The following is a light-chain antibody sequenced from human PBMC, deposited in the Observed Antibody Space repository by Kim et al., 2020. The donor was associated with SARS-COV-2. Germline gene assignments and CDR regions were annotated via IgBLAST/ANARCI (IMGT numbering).Light chain of an antibody. CDR1: KLGDRY. CDR3: QAWDSSTGV. J-gene: IGLJ3*02. Sequence: GSPGQTASITCAGDKLGDRYACWYQQKPGQSPVLVIYQDSKRPSGIPERFSGSNSGNTATLSISGTQTMDEADYFCQAWDSSTGVFGGGTQLTVL. CDR2: QDS. V-gene: IGLV3-1*01.